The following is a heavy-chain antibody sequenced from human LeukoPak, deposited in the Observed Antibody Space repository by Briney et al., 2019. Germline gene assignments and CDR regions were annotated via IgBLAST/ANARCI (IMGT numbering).Heavy chain of an antibody. CDR1: GYTFTAYG. Sequence: GASVKVSCKASGYTFTAYGITWVRQAPGQGLEWMGWISTDSGNRNSAQKLQGRVTMTTDTSTSTAYMELRTLRPDATAVYYCARQGLDPGGRPDTGLQYWGQGTLVTVSS. V-gene: IGHV1-18*01. CDR2: ISTDSGNR. D-gene: IGHD5-18*01. J-gene: IGHJ4*02. CDR3: ARQGLDPGGRPDTGLQY.